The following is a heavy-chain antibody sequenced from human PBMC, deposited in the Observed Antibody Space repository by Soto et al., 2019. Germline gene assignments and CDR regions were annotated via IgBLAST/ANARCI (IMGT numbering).Heavy chain of an antibody. V-gene: IGHV3-7*01. J-gene: IGHJ4*02. Sequence: GGSLRLSCAASGFTFSSYWMSWVRQAPGKGLEWVANIKQDGSEKYYVDSVKGRFTISRDNAKNSLYLQMNSLRAEDTAVYYCARSCSSPSCYYCDYWGQGTLVTVSS. CDR2: IKQDGSEK. CDR3: ARSCSSPSCYYCDY. CDR1: GFTFSSYW. D-gene: IGHD2-2*01.